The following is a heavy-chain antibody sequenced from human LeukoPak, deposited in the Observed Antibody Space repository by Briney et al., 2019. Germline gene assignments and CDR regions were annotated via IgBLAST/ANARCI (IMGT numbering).Heavy chain of an antibody. V-gene: IGHV3-21*01. Sequence: PGGSLRLSCEASGFNFKDYWMSWVRQAPGKGLEWVSSISTSSAYIYYADSVKGRFTISRDNAKNSLYLQMNSLRAEDTAVYYCARPYCSGGSCYAKALDYWGQGTLVTVSS. CDR1: GFNFKDYW. J-gene: IGHJ4*02. CDR2: ISTSSAYI. CDR3: ARPYCSGGSCYAKALDY. D-gene: IGHD2-15*01.